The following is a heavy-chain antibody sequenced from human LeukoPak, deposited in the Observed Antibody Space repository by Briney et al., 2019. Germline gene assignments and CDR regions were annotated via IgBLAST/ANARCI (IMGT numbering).Heavy chain of an antibody. Sequence: GGSLRLSCAASGFTFSSYAMHWVRQAPGKGLEWVAVISYDGGNKYYADSVKGRFTISRDNSKNTLYLQMNSLRAEDTAVYYCARATYGDYPFDYWGQGTLVTVSS. J-gene: IGHJ4*02. CDR3: ARATYGDYPFDY. CDR1: GFTFSSYA. CDR2: ISYDGGNK. V-gene: IGHV3-30-3*01. D-gene: IGHD4-17*01.